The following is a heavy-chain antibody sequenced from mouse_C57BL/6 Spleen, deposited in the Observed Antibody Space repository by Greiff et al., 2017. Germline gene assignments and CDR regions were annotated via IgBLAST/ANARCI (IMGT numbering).Heavy chain of an antibody. CDR3: ARYSSSFYFDY. Sequence: EVKLQESGGGLVQPGGSLSLSCAASGFTFTDYYMSWVRQPPGKALEWLGFIRNKANGYTTEYSASVKGRFTISRDNSQSILYLQMNALRAEDSATNYCARYSSSFYFDYWGQGTTLTVSS. J-gene: IGHJ2*01. CDR1: GFTFTDYY. V-gene: IGHV7-3*01. CDR2: IRNKANGYTT.